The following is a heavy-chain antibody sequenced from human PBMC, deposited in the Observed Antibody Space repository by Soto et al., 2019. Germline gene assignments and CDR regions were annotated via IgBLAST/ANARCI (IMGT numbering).Heavy chain of an antibody. CDR3: AKDLVRGGPTYYFDY. Sequence: GGSLRLSCAASGFTFSSYAMSWVRQAPGKWLEWVSAISGSGGSTYYADSVKGRFTISRDNSKNTLYLQMNSLRAEDTAVYYCAKDLVRGGPTYYFDYWGQGTLVTVSS. D-gene: IGHD3-10*01. V-gene: IGHV3-23*01. CDR1: GFTFSSYA. CDR2: ISGSGGST. J-gene: IGHJ4*02.